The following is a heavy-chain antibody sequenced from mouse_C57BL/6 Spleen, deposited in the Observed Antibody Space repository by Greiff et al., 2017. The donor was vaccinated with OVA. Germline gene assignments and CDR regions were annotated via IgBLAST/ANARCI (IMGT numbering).Heavy chain of an antibody. V-gene: IGHV5-4*01. CDR1: GFTFSSYA. D-gene: IGHD4-1*01. Sequence: EVQLVESGGGLVKPGGSLKLSCAASGFTFSSYAMSWVRQTPEKRLEWVATISDGGSYTYYPDNVKGRFTISRDNAKNNLYLQMSHLKSEDTAMYYCASSNWAYAMDYWGQGTSVTVSS. CDR2: ISDGGSYT. CDR3: ASSNWAYAMDY. J-gene: IGHJ4*01.